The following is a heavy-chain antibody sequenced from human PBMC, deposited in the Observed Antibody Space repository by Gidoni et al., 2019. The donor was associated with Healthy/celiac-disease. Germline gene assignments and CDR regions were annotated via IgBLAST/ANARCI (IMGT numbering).Heavy chain of an antibody. D-gene: IGHD2-21*01. CDR2: INPNSVGT. J-gene: IGHJ5*02. CDR3: ARGWEDCGGDCSSSPFDP. CDR1: GYPFTGYY. Sequence: QVQLVQSGAEVKNPGASLKVSCKASGYPFTGYYMHWVLQAPGQGLEWLGWINPNSVGTNNAQKFQGRVNMTRDTYISTAYMELSRLRSDDTAVYYCARGWEDCGGDCSSSPFDPWGQGTLVTVSS. V-gene: IGHV1-2*02.